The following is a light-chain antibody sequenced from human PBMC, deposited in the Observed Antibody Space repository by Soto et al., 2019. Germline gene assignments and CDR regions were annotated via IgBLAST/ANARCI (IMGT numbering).Light chain of an antibody. CDR2: GAF. CDR3: QQYNDWPLT. CDR1: QSVSST. V-gene: IGKV3-15*01. J-gene: IGKJ1*01. Sequence: EILMTQSPVTLSVSPGERATLSCRASQSVSSTLAWYQQKPAQATSLLIYGAFTRATGIPARFSGTGSGTEFTLTISSLQYEDFALYYCQQYNDWPLTFGQGTKVEI.